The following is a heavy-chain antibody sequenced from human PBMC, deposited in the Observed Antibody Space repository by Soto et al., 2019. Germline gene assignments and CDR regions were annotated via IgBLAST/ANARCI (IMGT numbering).Heavy chain of an antibody. Sequence: ASVKVSCKASGYTFSNYGISWLRQAPGQGLEWMGWFNSYNGDATYAQNLQGRVTMTTDTSTSTAYMELWSLRSDDTAVYYCAREDSGGLDYWGQGTLVTVSS. D-gene: IGHD1-26*01. V-gene: IGHV1-18*01. CDR2: FNSYNGDA. J-gene: IGHJ4*02. CDR3: AREDSGGLDY. CDR1: GYTFSNYG.